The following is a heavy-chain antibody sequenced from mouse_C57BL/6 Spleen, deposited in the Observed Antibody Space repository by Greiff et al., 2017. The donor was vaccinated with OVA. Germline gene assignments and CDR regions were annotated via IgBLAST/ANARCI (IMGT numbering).Heavy chain of an antibody. D-gene: IGHD3-2*02. CDR1: GYTFTSYG. Sequence: VQLQQSGAELARPGASVKLSCKASGYTFTSYGISWVKQRTGQGLEWIGEIYPRSGNTYYNEKFKGKATLTADKSSSTAYMELRSLTSEDSAVYFCAEAGAYWGQGTLVTVSA. J-gene: IGHJ3*01. CDR2: IYPRSGNT. CDR3: AEAGAY. V-gene: IGHV1-81*01.